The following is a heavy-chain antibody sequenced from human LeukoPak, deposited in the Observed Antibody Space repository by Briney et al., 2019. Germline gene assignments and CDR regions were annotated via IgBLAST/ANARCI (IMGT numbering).Heavy chain of an antibody. CDR2: IYYSGST. Sequence: ASETLSLTCTVSGGSISSYYWSWIRQPPGKGLEWIGYIYYSGSTNYNPSLKSRVTISVDTSKNQFSLKLSSVTAADTAVYYCVRDVSQRRHFDYWGQGTLVTVSS. CDR1: GGSISSYY. V-gene: IGHV4-59*12. J-gene: IGHJ4*02. CDR3: VRDVSQRRHFDY. D-gene: IGHD1-1*01.